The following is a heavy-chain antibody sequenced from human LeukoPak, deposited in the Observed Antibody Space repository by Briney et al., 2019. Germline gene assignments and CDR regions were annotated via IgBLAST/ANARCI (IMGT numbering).Heavy chain of an antibody. V-gene: IGHV4-39*01. D-gene: IGHD1-1*01. Sequence: SETLSLTCTVSGASISSDNYYWGWIRQPPGKGLEWIGSFYYGGGTFYNASLKSRLTMSVDTSENQFSLKLTSVTATDTAVYYCARIQLGIGTFDIWGQGTMVTVSS. CDR1: GASISSDNYY. CDR3: ARIQLGIGTFDI. CDR2: FYYGGGT. J-gene: IGHJ3*02.